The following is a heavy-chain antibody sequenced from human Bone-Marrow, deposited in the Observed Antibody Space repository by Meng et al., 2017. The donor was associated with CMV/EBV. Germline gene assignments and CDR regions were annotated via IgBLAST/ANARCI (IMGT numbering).Heavy chain of an antibody. CDR1: GGSISSYY. Sequence: SETLSLTCTVSGGSISSYYWSWIRQPPGKGLEWIGYIYYSGSTNYNPSLKSRITISVDTSKNQFSLRLSSVTAAETAVYYCARTPWDYGGNSYYVDYWGQGTLDTVPS. CDR2: IYYSGST. J-gene: IGHJ4*02. CDR3: ARTPWDYGGNSYYVDY. V-gene: IGHV4-59*01. D-gene: IGHD4-23*01.